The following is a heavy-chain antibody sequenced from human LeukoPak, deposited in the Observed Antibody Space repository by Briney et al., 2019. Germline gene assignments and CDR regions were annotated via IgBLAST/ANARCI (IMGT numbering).Heavy chain of an antibody. Sequence: PGGSLRLSCAASGFTFSSYSMKWVRQAPGKGLEWVSSISSSSSYIYYADSVKGRFTISRDNAKNSLYLQMNSLRAEDTAVYYCARGDNSGWRNVYYFDYWGQGTLVTVSS. CDR3: ARGDNSGWRNVYYFDY. CDR1: GFTFSSYS. J-gene: IGHJ4*02. D-gene: IGHD6-19*01. V-gene: IGHV3-21*01. CDR2: ISSSSSYI.